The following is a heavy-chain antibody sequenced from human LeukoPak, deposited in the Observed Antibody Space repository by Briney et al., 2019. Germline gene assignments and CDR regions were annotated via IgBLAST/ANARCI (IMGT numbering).Heavy chain of an antibody. J-gene: IGHJ6*03. CDR1: GFTFSSYS. D-gene: IGHD1-1*01. CDR2: ISSSSSYI. V-gene: IGHV3-21*01. CDR3: ARDRWNPLPDPFAEYYYYYYMDV. Sequence: GGSLRLSCAASGFTFSSYSMNWVRQAPGKGLEWVSSISSSSSYIYYADSVKGRFTISRDNAKNSLYLQMNSLRAEDTAVYYCARDRWNPLPDPFAEYYYYYYMDVWGKGTTVTVSS.